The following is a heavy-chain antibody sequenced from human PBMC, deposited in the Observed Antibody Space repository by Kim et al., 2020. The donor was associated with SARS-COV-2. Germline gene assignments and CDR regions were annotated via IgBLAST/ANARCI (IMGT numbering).Heavy chain of an antibody. CDR3: AREDEWELLYYFDY. V-gene: IGHV1-69*04. CDR2: IIPILGIA. Sequence: SVKVSCKASGGTFSSYAISWVRQAPGQGLEWMGRIIPILGIANYAQKFQGRVTITADKSTSTAYMELSSLRSEDTAVYYCAREDEWELLYYFDYWGQGTLVTVSS. J-gene: IGHJ4*02. CDR1: GGTFSSYA. D-gene: IGHD1-26*01.